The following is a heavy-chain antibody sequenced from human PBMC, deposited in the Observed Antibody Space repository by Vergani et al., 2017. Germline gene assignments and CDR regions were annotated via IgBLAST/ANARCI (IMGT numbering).Heavy chain of an antibody. CDR3: ARGPPRSWYPWGWFDP. V-gene: IGHV4-38-2*02. CDR1: GYSISSGYY. J-gene: IGHJ5*02. CDR2: IYHSGST. D-gene: IGHD6-13*01. Sequence: QVQLQESGPGLVKPSETLSLTCTVSGYSISSGYYWGWIRQPPGKGLEWIGSIYHSGSTYYNPSLKSRVTISVDTSKNQFSLKLSSVTAADTAVYYCARGPPRSWYPWGWFDPWGQGTLVTVSS.